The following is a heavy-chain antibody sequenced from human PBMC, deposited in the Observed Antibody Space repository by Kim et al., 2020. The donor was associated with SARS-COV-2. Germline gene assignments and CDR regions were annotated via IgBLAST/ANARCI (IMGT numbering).Heavy chain of an antibody. J-gene: IGHJ6*03. D-gene: IGHD3-3*01. V-gene: IGHV3-13*01. CDR2: IGTAGDT. CDR1: GFTFSSYD. CDR3: ARVSYYEFWSGQRSYCYYYMDV. Sequence: GGSLRLSCAASGFTFSSYDMHWVRQATGKGLEWVSAIGTAGDTYYPGSVKGLFTISRENAKNSLKLQMNSLRDGDTAVYYCARVSYYEFWSGQRSYCYYYMDVWGRGTTVTVSS.